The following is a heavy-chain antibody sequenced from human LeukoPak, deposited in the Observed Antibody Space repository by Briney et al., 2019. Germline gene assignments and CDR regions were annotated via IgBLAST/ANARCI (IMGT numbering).Heavy chain of an antibody. Sequence: GGSLRLSCAASGFTFSSYSMNWVRQAPGKGLEWVSYISSSSSTIYYADSVKGRFTISRDNAKNSLYLQMNSLRAEDTAVYYCASPIRITIFGVANYMDVWGKGTTVTVSS. CDR1: GFTFSSYS. CDR3: ASPIRITIFGVANYMDV. CDR2: ISSSSSTI. V-gene: IGHV3-48*01. J-gene: IGHJ6*03. D-gene: IGHD3-3*01.